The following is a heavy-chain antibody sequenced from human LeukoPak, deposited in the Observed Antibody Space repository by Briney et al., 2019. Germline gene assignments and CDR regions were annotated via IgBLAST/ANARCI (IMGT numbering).Heavy chain of an antibody. CDR3: ARNNGMDV. V-gene: IGHV3-74*01. J-gene: IGHJ6*02. CDR2: INTDGSGT. CDR1: GFTFSSYW. Sequence: GGSLRLSCAASGFTFSSYWMHWVRQAPGKGLVWISRINTDGSGTYYADSLKDRFTISRDNAKSTLYLQMNSLRAEDTALYHCARNNGMDVWGQGTTVIVSS.